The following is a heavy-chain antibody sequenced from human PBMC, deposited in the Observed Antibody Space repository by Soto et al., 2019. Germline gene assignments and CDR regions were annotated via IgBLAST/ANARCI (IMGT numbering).Heavy chain of an antibody. D-gene: IGHD2-8*01. Sequence: QVQLQESGPGLVKPSETLSLTCTVSGGSISGGVHSWSWIRQPPGKGLEWIAHIFDSGSTYYNPSLKSRLTISVDTSKNQFSLRLSSVTAADTAVYYCAREIMPLTNDWSFDLWGRGTLVTVSS. CDR2: IFDSGST. V-gene: IGHV4-30-4*01. CDR1: GGSISGGVHS. CDR3: AREIMPLTNDWSFDL. J-gene: IGHJ2*01.